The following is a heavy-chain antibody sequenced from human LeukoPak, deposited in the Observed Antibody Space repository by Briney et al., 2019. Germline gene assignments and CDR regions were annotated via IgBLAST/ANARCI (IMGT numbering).Heavy chain of an antibody. CDR3: ARGRVSSSTWYSTYYYYFYMDV. D-gene: IGHD1-1*01. J-gene: IGHJ6*03. CDR1: GSSMSSDYY. CDR2: ISDSGSA. Sequence: MASETLSLTCTVSGSSMSSDYYWGWIRQPPGKGLEWIGSISDSGSAYYNPSLKSRVVISVDPSKNLFSLRLRSVTAADTAVYFCARGRVSSSTWYSTYYYYFYMDVWGKGTTVTVSS. V-gene: IGHV4-38-2*02.